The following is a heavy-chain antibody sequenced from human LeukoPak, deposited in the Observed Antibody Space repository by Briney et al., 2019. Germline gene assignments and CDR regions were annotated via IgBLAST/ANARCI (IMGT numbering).Heavy chain of an antibody. J-gene: IGHJ4*02. CDR3: AKDRDAWIQLWGLWDY. Sequence: SGGSLRLSCAASGFTFSSYAMSWVRQAPGKGLEWVSAISGSGGSTYYADSVKGRFTISRDNSKSTLYLQMNSLRAEDTAVYYCAKDRDAWIQLWGLWDYWGQGTLVTVSS. CDR1: GFTFSSYA. CDR2: ISGSGGST. V-gene: IGHV3-23*01. D-gene: IGHD5-18*01.